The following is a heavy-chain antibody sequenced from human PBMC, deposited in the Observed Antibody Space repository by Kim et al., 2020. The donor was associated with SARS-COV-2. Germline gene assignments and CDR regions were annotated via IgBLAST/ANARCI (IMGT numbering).Heavy chain of an antibody. CDR2: GDGGSR. CDR3: TSIFEY. Sequence: GDGGSRYYAESVKGRFTTSRDNANNMVYLQMNRLRVDDTAIYYCTSIFEYWGQGALVTVSS. J-gene: IGHJ4*02. V-gene: IGHV3-23*01. D-gene: IGHD3-3*02.